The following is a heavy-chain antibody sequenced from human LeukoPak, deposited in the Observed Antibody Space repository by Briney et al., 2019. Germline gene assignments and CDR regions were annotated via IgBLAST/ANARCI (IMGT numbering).Heavy chain of an antibody. CDR2: INHSGST. J-gene: IGHJ6*03. CDR3: AREPSYYDSSGYYYADYYYMDV. CDR1: GGSFSGYY. D-gene: IGHD3-22*01. V-gene: IGHV4-34*01. Sequence: SETLSLTCAVYGGSFSGYYWSWIRQPPGKGLEWIGEINHSGSTNYNPSLKSRVTISVDTSKNQFSLKLSSVTAADTAVYYCAREPSYYDSSGYYYADYYYMDVWGKGTTVTVSS.